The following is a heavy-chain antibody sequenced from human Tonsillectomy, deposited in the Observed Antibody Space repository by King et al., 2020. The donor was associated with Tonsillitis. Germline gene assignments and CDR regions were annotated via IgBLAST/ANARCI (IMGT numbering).Heavy chain of an antibody. CDR2: IYHSGNT. D-gene: IGHD2-8*01. Sequence: QLQESGPGLVKPSQTLSLTCAVSGVSISSGGYSWSWIRQPPGKGPEWIGYIYHSGNTYYNPSLRSRVSMSVDTSKNQFSLNLSSVTAADTAVYYCAREVGGYLCIDYWGQGTLVSVSS. CDR1: GVSISSGGYS. J-gene: IGHJ4*02. V-gene: IGHV4-30-4*07. CDR3: AREVGGYLCIDY.